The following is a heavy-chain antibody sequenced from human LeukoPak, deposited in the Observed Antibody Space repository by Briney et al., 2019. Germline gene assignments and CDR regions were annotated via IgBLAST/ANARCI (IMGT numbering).Heavy chain of an antibody. Sequence: PGGSLRLSCAASGFTFSSYAMSWVRQAPGKGLEWVSAISGSGGSTYYADSVKGRFTISRDNSKNTLHLQMNSLRAEDTAIYYCAKDLPPYQLLDPAFDYWGQGTLVTVSA. J-gene: IGHJ4*02. V-gene: IGHV3-23*01. D-gene: IGHD2-2*01. CDR2: ISGSGGST. CDR3: AKDLPPYQLLDPAFDY. CDR1: GFTFSSYA.